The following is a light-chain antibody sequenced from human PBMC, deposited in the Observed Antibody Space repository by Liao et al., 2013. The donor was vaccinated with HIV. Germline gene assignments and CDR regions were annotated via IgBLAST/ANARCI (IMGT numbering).Light chain of an antibody. CDR1: NIGSKS. V-gene: IGLV3-21*01. CDR3: QAWDSSTVV. J-gene: IGLJ2*01. Sequence: SYELTQTPSVSVAPGKTATVTCGGSNIGSKSVHWYQQKPGQAPLLVIYQDRKRPSGIPERFSGSNSGNTATLTISGTQAMDEADYYCQAWDSSTVVFGGGTKLTVL. CDR2: QDR.